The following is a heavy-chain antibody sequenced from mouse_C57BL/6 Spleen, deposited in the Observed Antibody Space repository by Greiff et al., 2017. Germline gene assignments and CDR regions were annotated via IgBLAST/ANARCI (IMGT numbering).Heavy chain of an antibody. J-gene: IGHJ4*01. D-gene: IGHD3-3*01. CDR2: IRSKSNNYAT. CDR3: VRRAGSYAMDY. CDR1: GFSFNTYA. Sequence: EVQRVESGGGLVQPKGSLKLSCAASGFSFNTYAMNWVRQAPGKGLEWVARIRSKSNNYATYYADSVKDRFTISRDDSESMLYLQMNNLKTEDTAMYYCVRRAGSYAMDYWGQGTSVTVSS. V-gene: IGHV10-1*01.